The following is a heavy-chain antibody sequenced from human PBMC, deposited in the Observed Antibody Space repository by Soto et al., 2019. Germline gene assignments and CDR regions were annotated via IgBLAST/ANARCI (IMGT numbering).Heavy chain of an antibody. V-gene: IGHV1-18*01. CDR2: ITTDKGKT. J-gene: IGHJ4*02. CDR1: GYTFTSYG. Sequence: QVQLVQSGPEVKKPGASVKVSCKTSGYTFTSYGISWVRQAPGQGLEWMGWITTDKGKTTYAQKFQGRVTMTTDTTTNTAYMEPRSPRSDDTAVYYCATRSPAFDYWGPGTLVTVSS. CDR3: ATRSPAFDY.